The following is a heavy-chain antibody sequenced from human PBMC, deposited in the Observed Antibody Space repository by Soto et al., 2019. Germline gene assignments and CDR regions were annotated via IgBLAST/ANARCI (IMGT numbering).Heavy chain of an antibody. J-gene: IGHJ4*02. CDR2: INPNSGGT. CDR1: GYTFTGYY. Sequence: QVQLVQSGAEVKKPGASVKVSCKASGYTFTGYYVHWVQQAPGQGLEWMGWINPNSGGTNYAHKFQGWVTMTRDTSISAAYMELSRPRSDDTAVYYCARDTRPYGGYVIFDYWGQGTLVTVSS. CDR3: ARDTRPYGGYVIFDY. V-gene: IGHV1-2*04. D-gene: IGHD5-12*01.